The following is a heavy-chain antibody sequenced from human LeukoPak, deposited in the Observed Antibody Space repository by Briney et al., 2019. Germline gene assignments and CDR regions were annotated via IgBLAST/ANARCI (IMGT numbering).Heavy chain of an antibody. V-gene: IGHV4-34*01. CDR2: INHSGST. CDR1: GGSFSGYC. D-gene: IGHD6-19*01. CDR3: ARGGSGGWYGNDAFDI. Sequence: SETLSLTCAVYGGSFSGYCWSWIRQPPGKGLDWIGEINHSGSTNYNPSLKSRVTISVDTSKNQFSLKLSSVTAADTAVYYCARGGSGGWYGNDAFDIWGQGTMVTVSS. J-gene: IGHJ3*02.